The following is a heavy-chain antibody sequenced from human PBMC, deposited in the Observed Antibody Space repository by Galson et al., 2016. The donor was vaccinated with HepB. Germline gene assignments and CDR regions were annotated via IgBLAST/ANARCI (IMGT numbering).Heavy chain of an antibody. CDR3: ARGHLVVPFSSYFDY. J-gene: IGHJ4*02. Sequence: CAISWDSVSSNSATWNWIRQSPSRGLEWLGRTYYRSKWYNDYALSVKSRITINPDTSKNQFSLQLNSVTPEETAVYYCARGHLVVPFSSYFDYWGQGSLVTVSS. D-gene: IGHD2-15*01. CDR1: WDSVSSNSAT. CDR2: TYYRSKWYN. V-gene: IGHV6-1*01.